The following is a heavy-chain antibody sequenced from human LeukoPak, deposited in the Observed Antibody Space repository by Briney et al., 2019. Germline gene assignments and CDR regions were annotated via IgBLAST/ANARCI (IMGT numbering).Heavy chain of an antibody. V-gene: IGHV3-30*18. D-gene: IGHD5-18*01. CDR1: GFTFSSCG. Sequence: GGSLRLSCAASGFTFSSCGMHWVRQAPGKGLEWVTVISYDGSNKYYADSVKGRFTISRDNSKNTLYLQMNSLRAEDTAVYYCAKDSTAMVTAFDYWGQGTLVTVSS. CDR3: AKDSTAMVTAFDY. CDR2: ISYDGSNK. J-gene: IGHJ4*02.